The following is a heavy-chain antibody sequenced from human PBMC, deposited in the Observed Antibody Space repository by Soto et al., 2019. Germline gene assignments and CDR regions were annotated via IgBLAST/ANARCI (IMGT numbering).Heavy chain of an antibody. V-gene: IGHV3-30-3*01. CDR1: GFTFSSYA. CDR3: ARASKEVDAFDI. CDR2: ISYDGGNK. Sequence: PGGSLRLSCAASGFTFSSYAMHWVRQAPGKGLEWVAVISYDGGNKYYADSVKGRFTISRDNSKNTLYLQMNSLRAEDTAVYYCARASKEVDAFDIWGQGTMVTVSS. J-gene: IGHJ3*02.